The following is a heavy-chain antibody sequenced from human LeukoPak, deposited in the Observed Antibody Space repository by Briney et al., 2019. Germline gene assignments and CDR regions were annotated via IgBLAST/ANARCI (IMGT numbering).Heavy chain of an antibody. CDR1: GYTFTSYY. CDR3: AREIVVVPAANNWFDP. J-gene: IGHJ5*02. Sequence: ASVKVSCKASGYTFTSYYMHWVRQAPGQGLEWMGIINPSGGSTSYAQKFQGRVTMARDTSTSTVYMELSSLRSEDTAVYYYAREIVVVPAANNWFDPWGQGTLVTVSS. CDR2: INPSGGST. V-gene: IGHV1-46*01. D-gene: IGHD2-2*01.